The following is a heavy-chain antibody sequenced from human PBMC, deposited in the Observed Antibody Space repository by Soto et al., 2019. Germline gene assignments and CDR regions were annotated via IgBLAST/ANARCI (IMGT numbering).Heavy chain of an antibody. CDR1: GDSISSYY. D-gene: IGHD6-6*01. CDR2: IYTSGST. CDR3: ARLGAARKSSYYYYGMDV. J-gene: IGHJ6*02. Sequence: SETLSLTCTVSGDSISSYYWSWIRQPAGKGLEWIGRIYTSGSTYYNPSLKSRVTISVDTSKNQFSLKLSSVTAADTAVYYCARLGAARKSSYYYYGMDVWGQGTTVTVSS. V-gene: IGHV4-4*07.